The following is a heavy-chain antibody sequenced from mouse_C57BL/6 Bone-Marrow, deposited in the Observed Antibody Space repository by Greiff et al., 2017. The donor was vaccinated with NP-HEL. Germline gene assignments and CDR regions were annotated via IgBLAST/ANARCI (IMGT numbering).Heavy chain of an antibody. D-gene: IGHD2-5*01. CDR2: IYPRSGNT. CDR1: GYTFTSYG. Sequence: VQLQQSGAELARPGASVKLSCKASGYTFTSYGISWVKQRTGQGLEWIGEIYPRSGNTYYNEKFKGKATLTADKSSSTAYMELRSLTSEDSAVYFCARSEAYYSNYVTFAYWGQGTLVTVTA. J-gene: IGHJ3*01. CDR3: ARSEAYYSNYVTFAY. V-gene: IGHV1-81*01.